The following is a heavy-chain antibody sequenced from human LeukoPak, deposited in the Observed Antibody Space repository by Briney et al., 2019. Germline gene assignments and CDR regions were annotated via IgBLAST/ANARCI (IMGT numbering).Heavy chain of an antibody. D-gene: IGHD3-10*01. Sequence: GASVEVSCKASGDTFTDYYVHWVRQAPGQGLEWMGWINPNSGVTNYAQKFQGRVTMTRDTSITTAYMELSRLRSDDTAVYYCATIKTDYGPGSLYYYGMDVWGQGTTVTVSS. J-gene: IGHJ6*02. CDR3: ATIKTDYGPGSLYYYGMDV. CDR1: GDTFTDYY. CDR2: INPNSGVT. V-gene: IGHV1-2*02.